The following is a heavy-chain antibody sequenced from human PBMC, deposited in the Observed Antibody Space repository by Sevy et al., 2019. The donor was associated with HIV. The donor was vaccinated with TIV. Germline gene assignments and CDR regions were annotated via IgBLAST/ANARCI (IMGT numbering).Heavy chain of an antibody. D-gene: IGHD3-9*01. CDR2: IYRRGST. CDR1: AYSISRGYY. J-gene: IGHJ5*02. Sequence: SETLSLICTVSAYSISRGYYWGWIRQPPGKGLEWIASIYRRGSTYYNPSLKSRVTISINTSKNQFSLKLNSVTAADTAVYYCARDHGNGEGILTTNWFDPWGQGTLVTVSS. V-gene: IGHV4-38-2*02. CDR3: ARDHGNGEGILTTNWFDP.